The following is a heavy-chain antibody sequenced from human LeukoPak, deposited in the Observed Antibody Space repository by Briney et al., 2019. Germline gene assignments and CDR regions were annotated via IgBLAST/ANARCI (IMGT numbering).Heavy chain of an antibody. CDR1: GGSISSYH. D-gene: IGHD3-9*01. J-gene: IGHJ3*02. Sequence: PSETLSLTCTVSGGSISSYHWSWIRQPPGKGLEWIGYIYYSGSTNYNPSLKSRVTISVDTSKNQFSLKLSSVTAADTAVYYCARGLRYFDWPIWGQGTMVTVSS. V-gene: IGHV4-59*01. CDR2: IYYSGST. CDR3: ARGLRYFDWPI.